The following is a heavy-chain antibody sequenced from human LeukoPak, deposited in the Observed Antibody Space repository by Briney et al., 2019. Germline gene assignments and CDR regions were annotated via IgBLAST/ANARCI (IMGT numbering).Heavy chain of an antibody. CDR2: IYYSGST. V-gene: IGHV4-39*01. J-gene: IGHJ5*02. CDR1: GGSIRSSYYY. Sequence: SQTLSLTCTVSGGSIRSSYYYWGWIRQPPGKGLEWIGSIYYSGSTYYNPSLKSRVTISVDTSKNQFSLKLSSVTAADTAVYYCARVYGDYSRWFDPWGQGTLVTVSS. CDR3: ARVYGDYSRWFDP. D-gene: IGHD4-17*01.